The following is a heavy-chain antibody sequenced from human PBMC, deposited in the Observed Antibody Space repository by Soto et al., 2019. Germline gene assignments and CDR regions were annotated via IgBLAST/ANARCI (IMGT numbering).Heavy chain of an antibody. Sequence: GASVKVSCKASGYTFTSYAMHWVRQAPGQRLEWMGWINAGNGNTKYSQKFQGRVTITRDTSASTAYMELSSLRSEDTAVYYCASLGSPPKLGYCSGGSCESAEYFQHWGQGTLVTVSS. J-gene: IGHJ1*01. CDR1: GYTFTSYA. CDR3: ASLGSPPKLGYCSGGSCESAEYFQH. CDR2: INAGNGNT. V-gene: IGHV1-3*01. D-gene: IGHD2-15*01.